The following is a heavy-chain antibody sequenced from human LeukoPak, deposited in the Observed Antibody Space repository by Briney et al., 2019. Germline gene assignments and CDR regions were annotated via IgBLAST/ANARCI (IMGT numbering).Heavy chain of an antibody. CDR2: IYYSGNI. D-gene: IGHD3-10*02. J-gene: IGHJ4*02. CDR1: GGSISSYY. CDR3: ARLFRGPYYFDY. Sequence: SETLSLTCTVSGGSISSYYWRWIRQPPGKGLEWIGHIYYSGNISYKPSLRSRLTMSVDTSKNQFSLKLTSVTAADTAVYYCARLFRGPYYFDYWGQGTLVTVSS. V-gene: IGHV4-59*12.